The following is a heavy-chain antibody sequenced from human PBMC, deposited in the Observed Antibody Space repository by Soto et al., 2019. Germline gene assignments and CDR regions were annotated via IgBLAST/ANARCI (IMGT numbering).Heavy chain of an antibody. J-gene: IGHJ5*01. V-gene: IGHV3-30*18. CDR2: VSYDGSLK. D-gene: IGHD6-19*01. Sequence: PGGSLRLSCAASGFSFSSYGMQWVRQAPVKGLEWVAVVSYDGSLKYYADSVKGRFTVSRDNSQNTVYLQMNSLRAEDTAVYYCAKEYYEYNSGWFLDSWGHGTQVTVSS. CDR1: GFSFSSYG. CDR3: AKEYYEYNSGWFLDS.